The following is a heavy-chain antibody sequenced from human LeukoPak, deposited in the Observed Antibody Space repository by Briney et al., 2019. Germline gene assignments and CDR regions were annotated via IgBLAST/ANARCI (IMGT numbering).Heavy chain of an antibody. CDR2: IYHTGST. CDR1: GGSVSDYY. CDR3: ARPSSAVAGTFPDAFDI. J-gene: IGHJ3*02. V-gene: IGHV4-59*02. D-gene: IGHD6-19*01. Sequence: SETLSLTCTISGGSVSDYYWSWIRQSPGKGLEWIGYIYHTGSTNYNPSLKSRVTISVDTSKNQFSLKLSSVTAADTAVYYCARPSSAVAGTFPDAFDIWGQGTMVTVSS.